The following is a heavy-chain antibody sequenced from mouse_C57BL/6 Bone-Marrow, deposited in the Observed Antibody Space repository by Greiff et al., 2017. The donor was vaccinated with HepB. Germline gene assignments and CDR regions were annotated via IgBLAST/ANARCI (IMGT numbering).Heavy chain of an antibody. CDR1: GYTFTDYY. J-gene: IGHJ2*01. D-gene: IGHD2-4*01. CDR3: ARWGDYDVFDY. Sequence: DVKLVESGPVLVKPGASVKMSCKASGYTFTDYYMNWVKQSHGKSLEWIGVINPYNGGTSYNQKFKGKATLTVDKSSSTAYMELNSLTSEDSAVYYCARWGDYDVFDYWGQGTTLTVSS. V-gene: IGHV1-19*01. CDR2: INPYNGGT.